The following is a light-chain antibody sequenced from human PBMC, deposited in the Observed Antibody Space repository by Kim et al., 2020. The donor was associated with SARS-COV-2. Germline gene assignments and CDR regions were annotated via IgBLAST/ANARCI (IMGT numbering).Light chain of an antibody. J-gene: IGKJ4*01. Sequence: EIVLTQSPATLSLSPGERATLSCRASQSVSNYLAWYQQKPGQAPRLLIYHASNRATGIPARFSGRGSGTDFTLTISSLEPEDFAIYYCQQRSDWLSFGGGTKVDIK. CDR2: HAS. V-gene: IGKV3-11*01. CDR1: QSVSNY. CDR3: QQRSDWLS.